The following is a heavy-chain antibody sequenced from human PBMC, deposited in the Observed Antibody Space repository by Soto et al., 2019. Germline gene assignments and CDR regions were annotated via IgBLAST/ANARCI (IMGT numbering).Heavy chain of an antibody. CDR1: GFSLSTSGVG. D-gene: IGHD5-12*01. J-gene: IGHJ4*02. CDR3: AHVYGGYDYFDY. Sequence: QITLKESGPTLVKPTQTLTLTCTFSGFSLSTSGVGVGWIRQPPGKALEWLALIYWDDDKRYSPSLKSRLTITKNTSKNQVVLTMTNMDPVDTATYYCAHVYGGYDYFDYWGQGTLVNVSS. V-gene: IGHV2-5*02. CDR2: IYWDDDK.